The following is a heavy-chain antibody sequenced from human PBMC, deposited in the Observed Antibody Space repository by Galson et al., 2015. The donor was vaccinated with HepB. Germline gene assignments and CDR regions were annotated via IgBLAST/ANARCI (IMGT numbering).Heavy chain of an antibody. CDR3: ARGRSMDV. CDR2: IEEDGSEK. V-gene: IGHV3-7*03. CDR1: GFTFSNFW. Sequence: SLRLSCAASGFTFSNFWMTWVRQAPGQGLEWVANIEEDGSEKNYVDSVKGRSTISRDNAKNSLYLQMSSLRAEDTAVYYCARGRSMDVWGQGTTVTVSS. J-gene: IGHJ6*02.